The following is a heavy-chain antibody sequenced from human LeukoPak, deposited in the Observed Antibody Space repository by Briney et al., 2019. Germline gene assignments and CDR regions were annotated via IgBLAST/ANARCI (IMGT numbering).Heavy chain of an antibody. Sequence: SETLSLTCAVYGGSFSDYYWSWIRQTPGEGLQWIGSIYYSGSTYYNPSLKSRVTISVDTSKNQFSLKLSSVTAADTAVYYCARRPYSSTTKLTYNWFDPWGQGTLVTVSS. CDR2: IYYSGST. CDR1: GGSFSDYY. V-gene: IGHV4-34*01. CDR3: ARRPYSSTTKLTYNWFDP. D-gene: IGHD6-19*01. J-gene: IGHJ5*02.